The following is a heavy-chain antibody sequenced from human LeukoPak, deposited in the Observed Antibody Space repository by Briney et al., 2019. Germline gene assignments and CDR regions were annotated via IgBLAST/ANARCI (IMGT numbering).Heavy chain of an antibody. Sequence: GESLRLSCAASGFTFNSYAVHWVRQAPGKGLEWVSYISGPGSPIDYADSVKGRFTISRDNAKNSLFLQMDSLRDEDTAVYYCARDYNWAFDYWGQGTPVTVSS. CDR2: ISGPGSPI. CDR1: GFTFNSYA. D-gene: IGHD5-24*01. J-gene: IGHJ4*02. CDR3: ARDYNWAFDY. V-gene: IGHV3-48*02.